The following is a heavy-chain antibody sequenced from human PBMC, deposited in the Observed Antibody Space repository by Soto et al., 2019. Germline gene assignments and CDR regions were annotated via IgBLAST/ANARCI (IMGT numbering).Heavy chain of an antibody. CDR1: GGSISSGGYS. CDR3: ASSSYVWGSYRYYYYGMDV. CDR2: IYHSGST. Sequence: SETLSLTCAVSGGSISSGGYSWSWIRQPPGKGLEWIGYIYHSGSTYYNPSLKSRVTISVDRSKNRFSLKLSSVTAADTAVYYCASSSYVWGSYRYYYYGMDVWGQGTTVTASS. V-gene: IGHV4-30-2*01. D-gene: IGHD3-16*02. J-gene: IGHJ6*02.